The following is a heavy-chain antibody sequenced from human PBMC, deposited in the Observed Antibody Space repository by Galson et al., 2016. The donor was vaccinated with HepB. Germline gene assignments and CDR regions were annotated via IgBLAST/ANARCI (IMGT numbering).Heavy chain of an antibody. J-gene: IGHJ6*03. CDR2: INPNTAGT. Sequence: SVKVSCKASGYTFGDYFLHWVRQAPGQGLEWMGWINPNTAGTNYAQRFRGRVTMTRDTSISTAYLELSRLKFDDTAVYYCARDKEVRGYYYMDVWGKGTTVTVSS. CDR3: ARDKEVRGYYYMDV. CDR1: GYTFGDYF. D-gene: IGHD2-21*02. V-gene: IGHV1-2*02.